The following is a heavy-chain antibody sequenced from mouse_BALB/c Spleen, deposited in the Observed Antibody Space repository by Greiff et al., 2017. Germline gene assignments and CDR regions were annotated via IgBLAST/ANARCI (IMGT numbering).Heavy chain of an antibody. D-gene: IGHD4-1*01. V-gene: IGHV5-6*01. CDR3: ARRGILYFDY. J-gene: IGHJ2*01. CDR1: GFTFSSYG. CDR2: ISSGGSYT. Sequence: EVQRVESGGDLVKPGGSLKLSCAASGFTFSSYGMSWVRQTPDKRLEWVATISSGGSYTYYPDSVKGRFTISRDNAKNTLYLQMSSLKSEDTAMYYCARRGILYFDYWGQGTTLTVSS.